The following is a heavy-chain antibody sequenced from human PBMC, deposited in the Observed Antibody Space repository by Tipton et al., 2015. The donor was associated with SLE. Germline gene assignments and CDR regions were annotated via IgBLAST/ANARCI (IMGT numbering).Heavy chain of an antibody. CDR3: ARGGVGGYDYFDF. CDR1: DDSISTSAYY. V-gene: IGHV4-30-4*02. J-gene: IGHJ4*02. D-gene: IGHD5-12*01. Sequence: TLSLTCTVSDDSISTSAYYWSWIRQVPGKGLEWIGYIYYSGSTYYNPSLGSRVTISVDTSKNQFSLKLSSVTAADTAVYYCARGGVGGYDYFDFWGQGTLVTVSS. CDR2: IYYSGST.